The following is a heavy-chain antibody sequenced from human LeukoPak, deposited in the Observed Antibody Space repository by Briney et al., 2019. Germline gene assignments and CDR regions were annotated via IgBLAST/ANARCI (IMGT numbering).Heavy chain of an antibody. Sequence: SQTLSLTCTLSGGSLSSYYWSWIRQPAEEGGEWIAHLYTNGRANYNPYPTTRVTMSIDTSKNKLSAKLRSVTAANTAVYYCERSSGYYNAFDYWGQETLVTVSS. V-gene: IGHV4-4*07. CDR2: LYTNGRA. D-gene: IGHD3-3*01. J-gene: IGHJ4*02. CDR3: ERSSGYYNAFDY. CDR1: GGSLSSYY.